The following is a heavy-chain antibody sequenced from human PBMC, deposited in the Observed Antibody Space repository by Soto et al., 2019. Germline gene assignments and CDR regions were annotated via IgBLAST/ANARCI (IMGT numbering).Heavy chain of an antibody. V-gene: IGHV3-23*01. CDR1: GFCFRSYA. J-gene: IGHJ5*01. CDR2: ITGSGDST. CDR3: ARGRGWFDS. Sequence: EVQLLESGGGLVQPGESLRLSCAASGFCFRSYAMNWVRQAPGKGLEWVSNITGSGDSTYYEDSVKGRFTISRDNSKNTLYVQMNSLRAEDTAVYYCARGRGWFDSWGQGTLVTVSS.